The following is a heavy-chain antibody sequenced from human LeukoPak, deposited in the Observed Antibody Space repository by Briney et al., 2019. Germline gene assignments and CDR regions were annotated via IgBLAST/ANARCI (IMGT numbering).Heavy chain of an antibody. D-gene: IGHD3-22*01. CDR3: ARSGDYYDSSDYYYFDY. CDR2: FNPNSGGT. V-gene: IGHV1-2*02. CDR1: GYTFTGYY. J-gene: IGHJ4*02. Sequence: GASVKVSCKASGYTFTGYYMHWVRQAPGQGLEWMGWFNPNSGGTNYAQKFQGRVTMTRDTSISAAYMELSRLRSDDTAVYYCARSGDYYDSSDYYYFDYWGQGTLVTVSS.